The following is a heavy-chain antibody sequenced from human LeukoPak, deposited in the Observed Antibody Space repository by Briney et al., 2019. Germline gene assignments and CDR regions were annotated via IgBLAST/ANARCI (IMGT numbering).Heavy chain of an antibody. V-gene: IGHV1-46*01. J-gene: IGHJ4*02. CDR3: ARGDSRSWGGGNFDY. D-gene: IGHD6-13*01. CDR2: INPSGGST. CDR1: GYTFTSYY. Sequence: ASVKVSCKASGYTFTSYYMHWVRQAPGQGLEWMGIINPSGGSTSYAQKFQGRVTMTRDTSTSTVYMELSSLRSEGTAVYYCARGDSRSWGGGNFDYWGQGTLVTVSS.